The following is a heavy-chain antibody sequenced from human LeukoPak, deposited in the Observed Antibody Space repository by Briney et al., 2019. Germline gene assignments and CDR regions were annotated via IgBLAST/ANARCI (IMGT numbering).Heavy chain of an antibody. Sequence: LAGGSLRLSCAASGFTFSSYAMSWVRQAPVKELEWVSAISGSGGSTYYADSVKGRFTISRDNSKNTLYLQMNSLRAEDTAVYYCANQIAAAAYYWGQGTLVTVSS. J-gene: IGHJ4*02. CDR3: ANQIAAAAYY. CDR2: ISGSGGST. CDR1: GFTFSSYA. D-gene: IGHD6-13*01. V-gene: IGHV3-23*01.